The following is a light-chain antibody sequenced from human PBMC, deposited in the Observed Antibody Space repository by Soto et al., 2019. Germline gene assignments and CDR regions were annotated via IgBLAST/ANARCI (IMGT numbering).Light chain of an antibody. CDR3: QHYNSYSEA. CDR1: QSVSNNY. Sequence: EIVLTQSPGTLSLSPGERATLSCRASQSVSNNYLAWYQQKPGQAPRLLISGASNRATGIPDRFSGSGSGTDFTLAISRLEPEDFATYYCQHYNSYSEAFGQGTKVELK. CDR2: GAS. V-gene: IGKV3-20*01. J-gene: IGKJ1*01.